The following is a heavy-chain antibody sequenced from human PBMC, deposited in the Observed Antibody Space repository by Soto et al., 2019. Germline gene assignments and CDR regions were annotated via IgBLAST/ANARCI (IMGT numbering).Heavy chain of an antibody. Sequence: GGSLRLSCAASGFTFSSYWMSWVRQAPGKGLEWVANIKQDGSEKYYVDSVKGRFTISRDNAKNSLYLQMNSLRAEDTAVYYCARPWRSGWYGAFDIWGQGRMVTVS. CDR1: GFTFSSYW. J-gene: IGHJ3*02. D-gene: IGHD6-19*01. V-gene: IGHV3-7*01. CDR3: ARPWRSGWYGAFDI. CDR2: IKQDGSEK.